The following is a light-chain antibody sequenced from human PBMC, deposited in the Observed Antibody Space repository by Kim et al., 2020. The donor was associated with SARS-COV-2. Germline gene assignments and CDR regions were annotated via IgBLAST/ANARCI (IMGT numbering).Light chain of an antibody. V-gene: IGLV1-44*01. CDR3: ASWDDSLSGWV. J-gene: IGLJ3*02. Sequence: QPVLTQPPSASGTPGQRITISCSGSSSDIGSNTVSWYQQFPGTAPKLLIYSTTQRPSRVPDRFSGSKSGTSASLAISELQSEDEADYYCASWDDSLSGWVFGGGTQLTVL. CDR1: SSDIGSNT. CDR2: STT.